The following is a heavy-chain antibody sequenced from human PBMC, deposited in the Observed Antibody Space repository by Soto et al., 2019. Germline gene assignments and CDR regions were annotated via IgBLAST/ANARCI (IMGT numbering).Heavy chain of an antibody. CDR3: ARDLGGSGWFRTPNWFDP. Sequence: GGSMRLSCAASGFTCSSHWMHWVRQAQGKGLVWVSRINSDGSSTSYADSVKGRFTISRDNAKNTLYLQMNSLRAGDTAVYYCARDLGGSGWFRTPNWFDPWGQGTLVTVSS. D-gene: IGHD6-19*01. CDR2: INSDGSST. J-gene: IGHJ5*02. V-gene: IGHV3-74*01. CDR1: GFTCSSHW.